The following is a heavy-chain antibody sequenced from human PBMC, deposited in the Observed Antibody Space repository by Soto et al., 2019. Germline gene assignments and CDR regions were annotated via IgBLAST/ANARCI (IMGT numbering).Heavy chain of an antibody. J-gene: IGHJ5*02. Sequence: GGSLRLSCAASGFTFSSCGMHWVRQAPGKGLEWVAVISYDGSNKYYADSVKGRFTISRDNSKNTLYLQMNSLRAEDTAVYYCANPSAYSSSETWGQGTLVTVSS. CDR2: ISYDGSNK. CDR1: GFTFSSCG. V-gene: IGHV3-30*18. CDR3: ANPSAYSSSET. D-gene: IGHD6-6*01.